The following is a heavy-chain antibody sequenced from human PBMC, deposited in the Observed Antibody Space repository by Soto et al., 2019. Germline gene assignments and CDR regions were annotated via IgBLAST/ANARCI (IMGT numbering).Heavy chain of an antibody. CDR2: IYYSGTS. CDR1: GGSISDDTYY. CDR3: ARLHCDSPNCVPLDP. J-gene: IGHJ5*02. V-gene: IGHV4-39*01. D-gene: IGHD2-2*01. Sequence: QLQLQESGPGLVKPSETLSLTCTVSGGSISDDTYYWGWIRQPPGKGLEWIGSIYYSGTSSYNPSLKSRFTMSVHTSKKQLSLRLSSVTAADTAVYYCARLHCDSPNCVPLDPWGQGTLVIVSS.